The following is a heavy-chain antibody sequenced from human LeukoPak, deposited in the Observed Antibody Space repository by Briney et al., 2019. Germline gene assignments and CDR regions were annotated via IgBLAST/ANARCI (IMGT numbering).Heavy chain of an antibody. CDR1: GFTFSSYS. D-gene: IGHD3-22*01. V-gene: IGHV3-21*01. CDR3: ASSRYDSSGYYGIIGY. Sequence: GGSLRLSCAASGFTFSSYSMNWVRQAPGKGLEWVSSISRSSSYKYYADSVKGRFTISRDNAKNSLYLQMNSLRAEDTAVYYCASSRYDSSGYYGIIGYWGRGTLVTVSS. J-gene: IGHJ4*02. CDR2: ISRSSSYK.